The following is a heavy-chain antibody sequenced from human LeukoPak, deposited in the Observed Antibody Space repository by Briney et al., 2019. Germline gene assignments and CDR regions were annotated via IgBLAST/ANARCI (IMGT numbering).Heavy chain of an antibody. V-gene: IGHV3-9*01. J-gene: IGHJ4*02. CDR1: GFTFDDYA. CDR3: AKGRGSYYRLDYFDY. CDR2: ISWNSGSI. Sequence: PGRSLRLSCAASGFTFDDYAMHWVRQAPGKGLEWVSGISWNSGSIVYADSVKGRFTISRDNAKNSLYLQMNSLRAEDTALYYCAKGRGSYYRLDYFDYWGQGTLVTVSS. D-gene: IGHD1-26*01.